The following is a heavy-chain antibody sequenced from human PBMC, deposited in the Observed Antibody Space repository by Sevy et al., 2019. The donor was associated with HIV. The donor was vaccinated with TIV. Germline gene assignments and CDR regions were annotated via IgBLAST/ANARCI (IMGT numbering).Heavy chain of an antibody. D-gene: IGHD1-7*01. V-gene: IGHV3-48*02. Sequence: GGSLRLSCAASGFTFSSYSMNWVRQAPGKGLEWVSYISSSSSTIYYADSVKGRFTISRDNAKNSLYLQMNSLRDEDTAVYYCAREGELRDYYYYGMDVWGQGTTVTVSS. J-gene: IGHJ6*02. CDR3: AREGELRDYYYYGMDV. CDR2: ISSSSSTI. CDR1: GFTFSSYS.